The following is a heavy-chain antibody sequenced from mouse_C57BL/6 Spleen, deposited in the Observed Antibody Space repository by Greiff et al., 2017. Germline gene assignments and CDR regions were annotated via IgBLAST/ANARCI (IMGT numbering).Heavy chain of an antibody. V-gene: IGHV5-4*01. CDR2: ISDGGSYT. Sequence: EVQRVESGGGLVKPGGSLKLSCAASGFTFSSYAMSWVRQTPEKRLEWVATISDGGSYTYYPDNVKGRFTISRDNAKNNLYLQMSHLKSEDTAMYYCARYYSNYLYYFDYWGQGTTLTVSS. CDR3: ARYYSNYLYYFDY. D-gene: IGHD2-5*01. J-gene: IGHJ2*01. CDR1: GFTFSSYA.